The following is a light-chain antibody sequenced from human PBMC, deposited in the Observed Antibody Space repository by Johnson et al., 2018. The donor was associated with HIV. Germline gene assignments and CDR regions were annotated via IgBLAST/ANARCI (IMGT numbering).Light chain of an antibody. Sequence: QSVLTQPPSVSAAPGQKVTISCSGSSSNIGNNYVSWYQQLPGTAPKLLMYDNNKLPSGIPDRFSGSKSGTSATLGITGLQTGDEADYYCVGWDSSLSGYVFGTGTTVTVL. V-gene: IGLV1-51*01. CDR1: SSNIGNNY. CDR2: DNN. CDR3: VGWDSSLSGYV. J-gene: IGLJ1*01.